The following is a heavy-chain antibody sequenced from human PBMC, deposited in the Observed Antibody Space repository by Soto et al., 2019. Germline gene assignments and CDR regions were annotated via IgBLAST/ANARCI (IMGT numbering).Heavy chain of an antibody. V-gene: IGHV4-34*01. J-gene: IGHJ3*02. D-gene: IGHD2-21*02. CDR1: GGSVNSGNYY. Sequence: QVQLQQWGAGLLKPSETLSLTCAVFGGSVNSGNYYWSWIRQPPGKGLEWIGEMSHSGGTHFNPSLKRRVTISMDTSKNQFPLKRSSVTAAHTALYYCARVERGTATSVVDAFDIWGPGTMVTVSS. CDR2: MSHSGGT. CDR3: ARVERGTATSVVDAFDI.